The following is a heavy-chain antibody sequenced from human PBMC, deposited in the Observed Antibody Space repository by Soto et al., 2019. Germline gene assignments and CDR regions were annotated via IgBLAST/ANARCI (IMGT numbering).Heavy chain of an antibody. CDR1: GFTFSSYA. J-gene: IGHJ4*02. Sequence: QVQLVESGGGVVQPGRSLRLSCAASGFTFSSYAMHWVRQAPGKGLEWVAVISYDGSNKYYADSVKGRFTISRDNSKNTLYLQMNSLRAEDTAVYYCARSPDSSSWYFDYWGQGTLVTVSS. CDR2: ISYDGSNK. V-gene: IGHV3-30-3*01. CDR3: ARSPDSSSWYFDY. D-gene: IGHD6-13*01.